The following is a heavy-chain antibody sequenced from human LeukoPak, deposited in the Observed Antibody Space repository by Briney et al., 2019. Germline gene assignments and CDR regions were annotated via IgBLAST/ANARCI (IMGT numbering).Heavy chain of an antibody. CDR2: ISGSGGGT. CDR1: GFTFSSYA. Sequence: GGSLRLSCAASGFTFSSYAMSWVRQAPGKGLEWVSAISGSGGGTYYADSVKGRFTISRDNSKNTLYLQMNSLRAEDTAVYYCAKGDCSSTSCLRFDPWGQGTLVTVSS. J-gene: IGHJ5*02. V-gene: IGHV3-23*01. D-gene: IGHD2-2*01. CDR3: AKGDCSSTSCLRFDP.